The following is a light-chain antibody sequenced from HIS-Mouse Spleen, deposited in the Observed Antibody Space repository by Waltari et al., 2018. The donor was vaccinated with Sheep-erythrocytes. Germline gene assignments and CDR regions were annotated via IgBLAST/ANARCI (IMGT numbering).Light chain of an antibody. V-gene: IGLV2-23*01. CDR1: SSDVGSYNL. CDR3: CSYAGSSTPWV. Sequence: QSALTQPASVSGSPGQSITIPCTGTSSDVGSYNLVSWYHQPPGKDPKLMIYEGSKRPSGVSNRFSGSKSGNTASLTISGLQAEDEADYYCCSYAGSSTPWVFGGGTKLTVL. J-gene: IGLJ3*02. CDR2: EGS.